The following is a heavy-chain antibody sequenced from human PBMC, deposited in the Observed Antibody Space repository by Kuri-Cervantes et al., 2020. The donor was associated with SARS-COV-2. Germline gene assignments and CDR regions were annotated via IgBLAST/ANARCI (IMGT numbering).Heavy chain of an antibody. CDR1: GGSISSHY. CDR2: IYYSGST. J-gene: IGHJ5*02. V-gene: IGHV4-59*11. CDR3: ARDKDGSGSLWFDP. Sequence: SETLSLTCTVPGGSISSHYWSWIRQPPGKGLEWIGYIYYSGSTNYNPSLKSRVTISVDTSKNQFSLKLSSVTAADTAVYYCARDKDGSGSLWFDPWGQGTLVTVSS. D-gene: IGHD3-10*01.